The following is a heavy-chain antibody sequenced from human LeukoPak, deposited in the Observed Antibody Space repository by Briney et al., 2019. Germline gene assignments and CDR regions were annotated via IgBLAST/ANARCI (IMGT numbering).Heavy chain of an antibody. CDR2: IYHSGST. CDR1: GGSISSGGYS. CDR3: ARNVRAAAGICWFDP. J-gene: IGHJ5*02. V-gene: IGHV4-30-2*01. D-gene: IGHD6-13*01. Sequence: SETLSLTCTVSGGSISSGGYSWSWVRQPPGKGLEWIGYIYHSGSTYYNPSLKSRVTISVDTSKNQFSLKLSSVTAADTAVYYCARNVRAAAGICWFDPWGQGTLVTVSS.